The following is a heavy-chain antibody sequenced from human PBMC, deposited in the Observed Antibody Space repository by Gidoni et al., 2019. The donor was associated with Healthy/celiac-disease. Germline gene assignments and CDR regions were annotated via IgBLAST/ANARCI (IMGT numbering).Heavy chain of an antibody. Sequence: EVQLVESGGGLVQPGRSLRLSCAASGFTFDDYAMHWVRQAPGKGLEWVSGISWNSGSIGYADSVKGRFTISRDNAKNSLYLQMNSLRAEDTALYYCAKEGPLWFRELWGSDAFDIWGQGTMVTVSS. CDR2: ISWNSGSI. D-gene: IGHD3-10*01. V-gene: IGHV3-9*01. CDR3: AKEGPLWFRELWGSDAFDI. CDR1: GFTFDDYA. J-gene: IGHJ3*02.